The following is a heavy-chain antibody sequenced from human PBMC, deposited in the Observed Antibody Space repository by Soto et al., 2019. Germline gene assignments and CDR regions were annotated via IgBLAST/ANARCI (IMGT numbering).Heavy chain of an antibody. V-gene: IGHV3-23*01. CDR1: GFTFSSYA. J-gene: IGHJ3*01. CDR2: IGGSGAT. CDR3: AKRMDSTTWFLFSAFDV. D-gene: IGHD6-13*01. Sequence: GGSLRLSCAASGFTFSSYAMSWVRQAPGRGLEWVSSIGGSGATYHADSLKGRFTISRDNSKNMVYLQMNSLRAEDTAVYYCAKRMDSTTWFLFSAFDVWAQRTLVTVS.